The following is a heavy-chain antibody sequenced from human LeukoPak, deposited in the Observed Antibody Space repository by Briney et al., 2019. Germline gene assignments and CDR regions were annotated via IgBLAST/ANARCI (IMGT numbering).Heavy chain of an antibody. D-gene: IGHD3-10*01. J-gene: IGHJ3*02. CDR1: GGSISSVDYY. CDR2: IYYSGTT. Sequence: PSQTLSLTCTVSGGSISSVDYYWSWLRQHPGKGLEWIGYIYYSGTTYYNPSLKSRVTISVDTSKNQFSLKLSSVTAADTAVYYCARDDPSGAFDIWGQGTMVTVSS. V-gene: IGHV4-31*03. CDR3: ARDDPSGAFDI.